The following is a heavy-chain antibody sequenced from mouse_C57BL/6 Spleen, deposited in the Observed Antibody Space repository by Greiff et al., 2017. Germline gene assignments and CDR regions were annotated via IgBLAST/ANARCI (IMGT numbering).Heavy chain of an antibody. CDR2: ISSGSSTI. D-gene: IGHD1-1*01. CDR3: ARPFYGSSLYWYFDV. J-gene: IGHJ1*03. V-gene: IGHV5-17*01. CDR1: GFTFSDYG. Sequence: EVKLMESGGGLVKPGGSLKLSCAASGFTFSDYGMHWVRQAPEKGLEWVAYISSGSSTIYYADTVKGRFTISRDNAKNTLFLQMTSLRSEDTAMYYCARPFYGSSLYWYFDVWGTGTTVTVSS.